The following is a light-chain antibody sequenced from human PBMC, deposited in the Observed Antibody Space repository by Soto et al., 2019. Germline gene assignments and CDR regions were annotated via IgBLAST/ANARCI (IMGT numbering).Light chain of an antibody. J-gene: IGLJ3*02. CDR1: TGAVTSDYY. CDR2: STY. V-gene: IGLV7-43*01. Sequence: QAVVTQEPSLTVSPGGTVTLTCASSTGAVTSDYYPNWLQQKPGQAPRSLIHSTYTRHFWTPARFSDSLLGGKAALTVSDVQPEDEADYYCLLYHGAAQVFGGGTKLTVL. CDR3: LLYHGAAQV.